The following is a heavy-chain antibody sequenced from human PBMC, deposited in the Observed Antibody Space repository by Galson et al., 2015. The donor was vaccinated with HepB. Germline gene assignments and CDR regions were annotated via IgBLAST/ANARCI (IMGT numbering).Heavy chain of an antibody. CDR2: IIPIFGTA. V-gene: IGHV1-69*13. Sequence: SVKVSCKASGGTFSSYAISWVRQAPGQGLEWMGGIIPIFGTANYAQKFQGRVTITADESTSTAYMELSSLRSEDTAVYYCARERGGVRGYSDYWGQGTLVTVSS. CDR3: ARERGGVRGYSDY. D-gene: IGHD3-16*01. CDR1: GGTFSSYA. J-gene: IGHJ4*02.